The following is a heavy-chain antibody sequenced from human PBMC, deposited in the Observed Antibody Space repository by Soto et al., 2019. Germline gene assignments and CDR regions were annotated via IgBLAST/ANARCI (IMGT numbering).Heavy chain of an antibody. D-gene: IGHD3-22*01. CDR1: GFTFSNAW. J-gene: IGHJ4*02. CDR3: TTDRGAFYYYDSSGYSPGTSAFDY. V-gene: IGHV3-15*07. CDR2: IKSKTDGGTT. Sequence: GGSLRLSCAASGFTFSNAWMNWVRQAPGKGLEWVGRIKSKTDGGTTDYAAPVKGRFTISRDDSKNTLYLQMNSLKTEDTAVYYCTTDRGAFYYYDSSGYSPGTSAFDYWGQGTLVTVSS.